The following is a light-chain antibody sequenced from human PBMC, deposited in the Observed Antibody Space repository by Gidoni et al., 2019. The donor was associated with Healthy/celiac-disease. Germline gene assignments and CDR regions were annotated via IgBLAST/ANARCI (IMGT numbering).Light chain of an antibody. CDR2: GNS. Sequence: GLTQPPAESGSPGQGVTISCTGISSNIGAGYDVHWYQQLPGTAPTLLIYGNSTPPSGVSYRSSGSKSGTPASLAITGLQAEDEADYYCQSYDSSLSGSGVFGGGTKLTVL. CDR3: QSYDSSLSGSGV. J-gene: IGLJ2*01. V-gene: IGLV1-40*01. CDR1: SSNIGAGYD.